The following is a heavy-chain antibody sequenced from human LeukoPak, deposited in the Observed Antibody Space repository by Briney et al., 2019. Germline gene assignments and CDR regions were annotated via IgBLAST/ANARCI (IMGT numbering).Heavy chain of an antibody. CDR1: GGSISSSSYY. Sequence: KPSETLSLTCTVSGGSISSSSYYWGWIRQPPGKGLEWIGCIYYSGSTYYNPSLKSRVTISVDTSKNQFSLKLSSVTAADTAVYYCARQVDYYDSSGYLGYYFDYWGQGTLVTVSS. V-gene: IGHV4-39*01. CDR2: IYYSGST. J-gene: IGHJ4*02. CDR3: ARQVDYYDSSGYLGYYFDY. D-gene: IGHD3-22*01.